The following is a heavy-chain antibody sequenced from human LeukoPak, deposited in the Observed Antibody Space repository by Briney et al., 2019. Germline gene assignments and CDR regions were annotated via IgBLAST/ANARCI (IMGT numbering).Heavy chain of an antibody. CDR2: ISSSSSYI. J-gene: IGHJ4*02. V-gene: IGHV3-21*01. CDR1: GFTFSSYS. D-gene: IGHD2-2*02. Sequence: GGSLRLSCAASGFTFSSYSMNWVRQAPGKGLEWVSSISSSSSYIYYADSVKGRFTISRDNAKNSLYLQMNSLRAEDTAVYYCARARYCSSTSCYTYFDYWGQGTLVTVSS. CDR3: ARARYCSSTSCYTYFDY.